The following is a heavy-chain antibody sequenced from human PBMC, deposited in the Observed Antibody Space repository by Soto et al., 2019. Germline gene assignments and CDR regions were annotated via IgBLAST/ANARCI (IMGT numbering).Heavy chain of an antibody. V-gene: IGHV4-34*08. J-gene: IGHJ6*02. CDR1: GGTFSGYY. Sequence: SETLSLTCAVYGGTFSGYYWSWIRQPPGKGLEWIGEINHSGSTNYNPSLKSRVTISVDTSKNQFSLKLSSVTAADTAVYYCARSGYYYYGMDVWGQGTTVTVSS. CDR3: ARSGYYYYGMDV. D-gene: IGHD7-27*01. CDR2: INHSGST.